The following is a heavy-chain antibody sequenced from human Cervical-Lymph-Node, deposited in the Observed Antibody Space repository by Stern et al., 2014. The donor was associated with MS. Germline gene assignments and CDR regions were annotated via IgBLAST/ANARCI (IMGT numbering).Heavy chain of an antibody. V-gene: IGHV4-39*01. CDR2: LYYSGSP. D-gene: IGHD6-13*01. J-gene: IGHJ4*02. CDR3: ARLTSGIAANFDY. CDR1: GGPISSSSYY. Sequence: QLQLQESGPGLVKPSETLSLTCTVSGGPISSSSYYWGCIRQPPGKGLEWIGSLYYSGSPYYTLSLKSRFPISVDTSKNRFSLKLRSVTAADTAVYYCARLTSGIAANFDYWGQGTLVTVSS.